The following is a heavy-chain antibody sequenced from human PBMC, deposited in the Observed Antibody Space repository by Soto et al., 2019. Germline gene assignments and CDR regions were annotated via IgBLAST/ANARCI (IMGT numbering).Heavy chain of an antibody. Sequence: EVQLVESGGDSVQPGGSLRLSCAASGFTFSSSWIHWVRQAPGKELVWVSRMNGDGSTTNYADSVEGRFTISRDNAKNTVYLQMNSLRGEDTAVYYCARGGNYYFDLWGRGTLVTVSS. J-gene: IGHJ2*01. CDR1: GFTFSSSW. D-gene: IGHD1-7*01. CDR2: MNGDGSTT. V-gene: IGHV3-74*01. CDR3: ARGGNYYFDL.